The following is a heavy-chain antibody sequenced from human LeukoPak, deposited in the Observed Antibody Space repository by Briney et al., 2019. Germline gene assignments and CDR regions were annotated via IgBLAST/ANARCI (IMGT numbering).Heavy chain of an antibody. J-gene: IGHJ4*02. D-gene: IGHD5-18*01. V-gene: IGHV4-38-2*02. CDR2: IYHSGST. CDR3: ARANGYGLLDY. CDR1: GYSISSGYY. Sequence: PSETLSLTCTVSGYSISSGYYWGWIRQPPGEGLEWIGSIYHSGSTYYNPSLKSRVTISVDTSKNQFSLKLSSVTAADTAVYYCARANGYGLLDYWGQGTLVTVSS.